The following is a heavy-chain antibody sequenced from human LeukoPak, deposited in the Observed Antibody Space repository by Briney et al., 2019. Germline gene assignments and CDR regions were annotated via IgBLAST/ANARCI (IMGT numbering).Heavy chain of an antibody. CDR1: GYTFTSYD. Sequence: SVKVSCKASGYTFTSYDISWVRQAPGQGLEWMGRIIPIFGTANYAQKFQGRVTITTDESTSTAYMELSSLRSEDTAVYYCARDRGRYCSSTSCPEVDYFDYWGQGTLVTASS. CDR3: ARDRGRYCSSTSCPEVDYFDY. D-gene: IGHD2-2*01. CDR2: IIPIFGTA. J-gene: IGHJ4*02. V-gene: IGHV1-69*05.